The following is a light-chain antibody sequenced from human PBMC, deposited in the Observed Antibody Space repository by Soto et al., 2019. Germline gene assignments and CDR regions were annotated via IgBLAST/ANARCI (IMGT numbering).Light chain of an antibody. J-gene: IGKJ4*01. Sequence: DIVMTQSPDSLAVSLGERATINCKSSQSVLYSSNNKNYLAWYQQKPGQPPKLLIYWASTRESGVPDRFSGSGSGTDSTLTRSSLQAEDVALYYCQQYYSTPLTFGGGTKVEIK. CDR3: QQYYSTPLT. CDR1: QSVLYSSNNKNY. CDR2: WAS. V-gene: IGKV4-1*01.